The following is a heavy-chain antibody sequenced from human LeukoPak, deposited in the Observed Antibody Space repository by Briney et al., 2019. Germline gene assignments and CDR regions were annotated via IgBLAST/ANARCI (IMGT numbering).Heavy chain of an antibody. CDR3: ARRKSVTGTTPLDY. D-gene: IGHD1-20*01. J-gene: IGHJ4*02. Sequence: GESLKISCKGSGYSFTTYWIGWVRPMPGKGLEWMGIIDPSDSDTRYSPSFQGQVTISADKSISTAYLQWSSLKASDTAMYYCARRKSVTGTTPLDYWGQGTLVTVSS. CDR2: IDPSDSDT. CDR1: GYSFTTYW. V-gene: IGHV5-51*01.